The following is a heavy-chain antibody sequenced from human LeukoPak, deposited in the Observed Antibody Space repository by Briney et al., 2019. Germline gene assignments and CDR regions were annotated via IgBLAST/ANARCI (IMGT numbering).Heavy chain of an antibody. V-gene: IGHV3-48*01. CDR1: GFSFSSNS. Sequence: PGGSLRLSCAASGFSFSSNSMNWVRQAPGKGLEWVSYISGSSSTIYYADSVKGRFTISRDNSKNTLYLQMNSLRAEDTAVYYCARSAGYCSSTSCYDGFDYWGQGTLVTVSS. J-gene: IGHJ4*02. D-gene: IGHD2-2*01. CDR3: ARSAGYCSSTSCYDGFDY. CDR2: ISGSSSTI.